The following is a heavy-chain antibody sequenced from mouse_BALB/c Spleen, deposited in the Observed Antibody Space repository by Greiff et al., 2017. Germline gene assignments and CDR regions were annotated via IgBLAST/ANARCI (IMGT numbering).Heavy chain of an antibody. D-gene: IGHD2-14*01. CDR3: TRVYYRYDEGDRGDY. V-gene: IGHV1-15*01. CDR1: GYTFTDYE. Sequence: VQLQQSGAELVRPGASVTLSCKASGYTFTDYEMHWVKQTPVHGLEWIGAIDPETGGTAYNQKFKGKATLTADKSSSTAYMELRSLTSEDSAVYYCTRVYYRYDEGDRGDYWGQGTSVTVSS. CDR2: IDPETGGT. J-gene: IGHJ4*01.